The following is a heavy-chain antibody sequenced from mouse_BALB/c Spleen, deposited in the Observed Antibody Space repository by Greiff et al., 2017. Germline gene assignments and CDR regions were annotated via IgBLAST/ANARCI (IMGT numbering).Heavy chain of an antibody. V-gene: IGHV5-6*02. D-gene: IGHD3-2*02. CDR1: GFTFSSYG. CDR3: ARREATWFAY. Sequence: EVKLVESGGDLVKPGGSLKLSCAASGFTFSSYGMSWVRQTPDKRLEWVATISSGGSYTYYPDSVKGRFTISRDNAKNTLYLQMSSLKSEDTAMYYCARREATWFAYWGQGTLVTVSA. CDR2: ISSGGSYT. J-gene: IGHJ3*01.